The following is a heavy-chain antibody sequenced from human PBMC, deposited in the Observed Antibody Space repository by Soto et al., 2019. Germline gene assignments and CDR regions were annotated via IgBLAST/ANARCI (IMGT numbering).Heavy chain of an antibody. Sequence: PGGSLRLSCAASGFTFSNAWMNWVRQAPGKGLEWVGRIKSKTDGGTTDYAAPVKGRFTISRDDSKNTLYLQMNSLKTEDTAVYYCAKIRNQVVRGVRSVNWFDPWGQGTLVTAPQ. CDR2: IKSKTDGGTT. D-gene: IGHD3-10*01. CDR1: GFTFSNAW. J-gene: IGHJ5*02. CDR3: AKIRNQVVRGVRSVNWFDP. V-gene: IGHV3-15*07.